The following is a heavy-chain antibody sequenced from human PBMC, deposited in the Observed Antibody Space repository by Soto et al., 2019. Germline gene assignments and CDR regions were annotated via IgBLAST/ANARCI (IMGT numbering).Heavy chain of an antibody. D-gene: IGHD6-13*01. CDR3: AAYPRIAAAGTVGFDP. Sequence: QMQLVQSGPEVKKPGTSVKVSCKASGFTFTSSAVQWVRQARGQRLEWIGWIVVGSGNTNYAQKIQERVTITRDMSTSTAYMELSSLRSEDTAVYYCAAYPRIAAAGTVGFDPWGQGTLVTVSS. J-gene: IGHJ5*02. V-gene: IGHV1-58*01. CDR2: IVVGSGNT. CDR1: GFTFTSSA.